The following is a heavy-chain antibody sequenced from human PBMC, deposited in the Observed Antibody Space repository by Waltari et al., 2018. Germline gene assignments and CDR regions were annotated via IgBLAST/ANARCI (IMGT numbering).Heavy chain of an antibody. CDR3: ARDLARNDAFDI. Sequence: LQLQESGPGLVKPSETLSLTCTVSGGSISSSSYYWGWIRQPPGKGLEWVSSISSSSSYIYYADAVKGRFTISRDNAKNSLYLQMNSLRAEDTAVYYCARDLARNDAFDIWGQGTMVTVSS. V-gene: IGHV3-21*01. CDR2: ISSSSSYI. CDR1: GGSISSSS. J-gene: IGHJ3*02.